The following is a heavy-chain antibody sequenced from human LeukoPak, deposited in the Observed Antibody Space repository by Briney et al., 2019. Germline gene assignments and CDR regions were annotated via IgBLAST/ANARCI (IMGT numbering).Heavy chain of an antibody. CDR3: ATYYDILTGYRNDAFDI. CDR2: ISSSSSYI. J-gene: IGHJ3*02. CDR1: GFTFSSYS. Sequence: GGSLRLSCAASGFTFSSYSMNWVRQAPGKGLEWVSSISSSSSYIYYADSVKGRFTISRDNAKNSLYLQMNSLRAEGTAVYYCATYYDILTGYRNDAFDIWGQGTMVTVSS. V-gene: IGHV3-21*01. D-gene: IGHD3-9*01.